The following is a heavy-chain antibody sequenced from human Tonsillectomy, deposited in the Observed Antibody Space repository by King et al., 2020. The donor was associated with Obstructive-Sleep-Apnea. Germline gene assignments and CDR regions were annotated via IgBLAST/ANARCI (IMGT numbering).Heavy chain of an antibody. Sequence: QLQESGPGLVKPSETLSLTCTVSGGSISSSIYYWGWIRQPPGKGLEWIGSIYSSGSTTYNSSLKSRVTMSVDTSKNQFSLKLRSVTAADTAVYYCVRAGGFFWGQGTLVTVSS. CDR3: VRAGGFF. V-gene: IGHV4-39*07. D-gene: IGHD3-10*01. CDR1: GGSISSSIYY. CDR2: IYSSGST. J-gene: IGHJ4*02.